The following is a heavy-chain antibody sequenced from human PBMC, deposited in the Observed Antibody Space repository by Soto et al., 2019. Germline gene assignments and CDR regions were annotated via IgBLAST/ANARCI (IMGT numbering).Heavy chain of an antibody. V-gene: IGHV5-10-1*01. J-gene: IGHJ6*02. CDR1: GYSFTSYW. CDR3: ARHYKYYYDSSGYLLYGMDV. D-gene: IGHD3-22*01. CDR2: IDPSDSYT. Sequence: PVESVKISCNGSGYSFTSYWISWVRQMPGKGLEWMGRIDPSDSYTNYSPSFQGHVTISADKSISTAYLQWSSLKASDTAMYYCARHYKYYYDSSGYLLYGMDVWGQGTTVTVSS.